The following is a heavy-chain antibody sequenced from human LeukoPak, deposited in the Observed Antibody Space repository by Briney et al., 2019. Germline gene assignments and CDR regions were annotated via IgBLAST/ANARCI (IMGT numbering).Heavy chain of an antibody. J-gene: IGHJ5*02. CDR3: ARWGSGDWFDP. Sequence: PGGSLRLSCAASGFTFSSYEMNWVRQAPGKGLEWVSYISSSGSTIYYADSVKGRFTISRDNAKNSLYLQMNSLRAEDTAVYYCARWGSGDWFDPWGQGTLVTVSS. V-gene: IGHV3-48*03. CDR2: ISSSGSTI. D-gene: IGHD2-15*01. CDR1: GFTFSSYE.